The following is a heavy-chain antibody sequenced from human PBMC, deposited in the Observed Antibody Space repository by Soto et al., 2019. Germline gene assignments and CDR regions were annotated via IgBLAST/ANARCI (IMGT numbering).Heavy chain of an antibody. D-gene: IGHD3-22*01. V-gene: IGHV4-30-4*01. CDR1: GGSISSGDYY. CDR3: ARAPKYYYDSSGYSR. J-gene: IGHJ4*02. Sequence: SETLSLTCTVSGGSISSGDYYWSWIRQPPGKGLEWIGYIYYSGSTYYNPSLKSRVTISVDTSKNQFSLKLSSVTAADTAVYYCARAPKYYYDSSGYSRWGQGTLVTV. CDR2: IYYSGST.